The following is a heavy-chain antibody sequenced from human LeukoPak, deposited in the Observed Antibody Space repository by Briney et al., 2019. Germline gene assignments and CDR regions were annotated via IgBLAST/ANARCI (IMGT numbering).Heavy chain of an antibody. Sequence: PGGSLRLSCAAAGFTFSSCDMNWVRQAPGKGLEWISYSSSSGSATFYADSVRGRFTIPRDSAKSSLYLQMNSLRAEDTAVYYCAREVQGGPFVVSIPFDYWGQGTLVTVSS. CDR3: AREVQGGPFVVSIPFDY. CDR1: GFTFSSCD. CDR2: SSSSGSAT. J-gene: IGHJ4*02. V-gene: IGHV3-48*03. D-gene: IGHD2-21*01.